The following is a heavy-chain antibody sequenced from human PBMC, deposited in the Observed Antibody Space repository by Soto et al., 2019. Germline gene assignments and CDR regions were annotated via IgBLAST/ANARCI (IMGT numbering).Heavy chain of an antibody. CDR2: IIPIFGTA. V-gene: IGHV1-69*13. J-gene: IGHJ6*02. CDR3: ARARRDYDFWSGYYTYYYYGMDV. Sequence: SVKVSCKASGGAFSSYAISWVRQAPGQGLEWMGGIIPIFGTANYAQKFQGRVTITADESTSTAYMELSSLRSEDTAVYYCARARRDYDFWSGYYTYYYYGMDVWGQGTTVTVSS. CDR1: GGAFSSYA. D-gene: IGHD3-3*01.